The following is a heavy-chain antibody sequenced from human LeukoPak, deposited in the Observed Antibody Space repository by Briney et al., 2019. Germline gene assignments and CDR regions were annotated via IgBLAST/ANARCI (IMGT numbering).Heavy chain of an antibody. D-gene: IGHD3-10*01. V-gene: IGHV3-43*02. J-gene: IGHJ6*03. CDR3: AKDFYVTMGNYYYYYMDV. CDR1: GVTFDDYA. CDR2: ISGDGGST. Sequence: GGSLRLSCAASGVTFDDYAMHWVRQAPGKGLEWVSLISGDGGSTYYADSVKGRFTISRDYSKNSLYLQMNSLRTEDTALYYCAKDFYVTMGNYYYYYMDVWGKGTTVTVSS.